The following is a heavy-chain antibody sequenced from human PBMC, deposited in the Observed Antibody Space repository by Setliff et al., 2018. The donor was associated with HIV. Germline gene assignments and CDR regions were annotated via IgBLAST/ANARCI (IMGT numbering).Heavy chain of an antibody. CDR3: ASGPSGWPQGYSDY. CDR1: GVSITSNNW. J-gene: IGHJ4*02. V-gene: IGHV4-4*02. Sequence: SETLSLTCAVSGVSITSNNWWTWVRQTPGKELEWIGEIFHTGSTHFHPSLQSRVIISLDKSKNQLSLKVTSLTAADTALYYCASGPSGWPQGYSDYWGQGTLVTVSS. CDR2: IFHTGST. D-gene: IGHD6-19*01.